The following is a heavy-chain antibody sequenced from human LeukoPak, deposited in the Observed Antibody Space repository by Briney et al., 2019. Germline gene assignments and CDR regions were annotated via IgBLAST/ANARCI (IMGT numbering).Heavy chain of an antibody. CDR1: GFTFSSYA. J-gene: IGHJ5*02. CDR3: AKSAHLFPDWFDP. V-gene: IGHV3-23*01. CDR2: MSGSGDTT. Sequence: PGRSLRLSCAASGFTFSSYAMHWVRQAPGKGLEWVSGMSGSGDTTYYTDSVKGRFTISRDNSKNTLYLQMNNLRAEDTAVYYCAKSAHLFPDWFDPWGQGTLVTVSS.